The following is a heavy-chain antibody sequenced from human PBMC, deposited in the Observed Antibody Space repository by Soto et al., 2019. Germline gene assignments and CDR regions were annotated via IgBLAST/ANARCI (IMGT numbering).Heavy chain of an antibody. CDR3: AKDLLGYCSSTSCYPGGD. D-gene: IGHD2-2*01. V-gene: IGHV3-30*18. CDR1: GFTFSSYG. Sequence: QVQLVESGGGVVQPGRSLRLSCAASGFTFSSYGMHWVRQAPGKGLEWVAVISYDGSNKYYADSVKGRFTISRDNSKNTLYLQMNSLRAEDTAVYYCAKDLLGYCSSTSCYPGGDWGQGTLVTVSS. J-gene: IGHJ4*02. CDR2: ISYDGSNK.